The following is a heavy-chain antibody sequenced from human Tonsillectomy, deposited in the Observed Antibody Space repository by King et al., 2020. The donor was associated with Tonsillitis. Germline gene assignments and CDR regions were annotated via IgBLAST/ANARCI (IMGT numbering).Heavy chain of an antibody. D-gene: IGHD2-15*01. V-gene: IGHV5-51*01. CDR2: IYPRDSDT. Sequence: QLVQSGAEVKKPGESLKISCKVSGYNFANHWNGWVRQVPGKGLEWMGIIYPRDSDTRYSPSFQGHFTISADNSISTAYLQWSSLKASDTAIYYCARDKVPGMATAATFWGQGTQVAVPS. CDR1: GYNFANHW. CDR3: ARDKVPGMATAATF. J-gene: IGHJ4*02.